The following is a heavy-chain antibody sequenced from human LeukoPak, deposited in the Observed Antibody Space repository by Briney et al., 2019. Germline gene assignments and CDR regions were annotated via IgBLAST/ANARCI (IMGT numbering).Heavy chain of an antibody. CDR2: ISSSGGTT. CDR1: GFAFSSCA. J-gene: IGHJ4*02. V-gene: IGHV3-23*01. D-gene: IGHD1-1*01. CDR3: AKRTTGTTGNYFDY. Sequence: GGSLRLSCTASGFAFSSCAMSWVRQAPGKGLEWVSAISSSGGTTYYADSVRGRFTISRDTSKNTMYLHISSLRAEDTAVYYCAKRTTGTTGNYFDYWGQGTLVTVSS.